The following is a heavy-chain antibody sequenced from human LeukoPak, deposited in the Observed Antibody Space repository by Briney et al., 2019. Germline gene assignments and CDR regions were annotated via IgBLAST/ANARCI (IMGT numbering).Heavy chain of an antibody. Sequence: SETLSLTCSVSGGSTSNDGYYWSWIRQPPGKGLEWIGYIYYDGKAYHNPSLKSHITISVDTSKNQFSLKLNSVTAADTAVYYCARFGSGQPRRWFDPWGQGTLVTVSS. CDR1: GGSTSNDGYY. CDR3: ARFGSGQPRRWFDP. D-gene: IGHD3-10*01. J-gene: IGHJ5*02. CDR2: IYYDGKA. V-gene: IGHV4-30-4*01.